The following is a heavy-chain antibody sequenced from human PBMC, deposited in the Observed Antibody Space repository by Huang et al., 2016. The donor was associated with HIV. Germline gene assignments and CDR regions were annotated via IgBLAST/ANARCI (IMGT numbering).Heavy chain of an antibody. Sequence: QITLNESGPTLVRPTQTLTLTCRFSGFSLNTSGVGVGWLRQPPGGALEWLAVIYGNAEKHYNPSLKTRISLTKDTPKKEVGLTLTDMDPVDTATYFCAHSFSRTLIRYFDWLFFDRWGRGTVVTVSS. D-gene: IGHD3-9*01. CDR3: AHSFSRTLIRYFDWLFFDR. V-gene: IGHV2-5*01. CDR1: GFSLNTSGVG. J-gene: IGHJ4*02. CDR2: IYGNAEK.